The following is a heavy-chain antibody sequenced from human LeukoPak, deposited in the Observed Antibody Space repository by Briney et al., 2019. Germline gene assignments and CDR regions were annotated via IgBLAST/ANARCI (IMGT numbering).Heavy chain of an antibody. D-gene: IGHD1-26*01. Sequence: SETLSLTCTVSGGSISSYYWSWIRQPPGKGLEWIGYIYYSGSTNYNPSLKSRVTISVDTSKNQFSLKLSSVTAADSAVYYCAGPGGGGGDWYFDLWGRGTLVTVSS. V-gene: IGHV4-59*01. CDR2: IYYSGST. CDR3: AGPGGGGGDWYFDL. CDR1: GGSISSYY. J-gene: IGHJ2*01.